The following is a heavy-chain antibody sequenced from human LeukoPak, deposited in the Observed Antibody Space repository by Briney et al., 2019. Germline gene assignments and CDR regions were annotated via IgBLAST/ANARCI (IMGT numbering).Heavy chain of an antibody. V-gene: IGHV1-18*01. Sequence: SSVTVPTMASRYTFTSYGIIWVRQAPGQGLEWMGWISAYNGNTNYAQKLQGRVTMTTDTSTSTAYMELRSLRSDDTAVYYCARDRMDIVVVPGRNTFDYWGQGTLVTVSS. CDR2: ISAYNGNT. D-gene: IGHD2-2*03. CDR1: RYTFTSYG. J-gene: IGHJ4*02. CDR3: ARDRMDIVVVPGRNTFDY.